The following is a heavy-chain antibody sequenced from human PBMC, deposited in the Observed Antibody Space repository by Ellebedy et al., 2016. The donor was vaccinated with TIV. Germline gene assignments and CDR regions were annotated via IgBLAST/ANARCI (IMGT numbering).Heavy chain of an antibody. V-gene: IGHV1-46*04. CDR1: GYTFTSYD. Sequence: ASVKVSCKTSGYTFTSYDINWVRQATGQGLEWMGIINPSGGSTSYAQKLQGRVTMTRDTSTSTVYMELSSLRSEDTAVYYCASSLGRLDAFDIWGQGTMVTVSS. CDR2: INPSGGST. J-gene: IGHJ3*02. CDR3: ASSLGRLDAFDI.